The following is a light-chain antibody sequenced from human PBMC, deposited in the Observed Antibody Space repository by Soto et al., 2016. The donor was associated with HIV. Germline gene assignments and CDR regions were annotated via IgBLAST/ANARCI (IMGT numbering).Light chain of an antibody. CDR3: QVWDSSSDQSYV. V-gene: IGLV3-21*03. Sequence: SYELTQSTLSVSGPRKDGQDYLVGGKNIGTKSVHWYQRKPGQAPVMVVYDNNDRPSGIPERISGSNSGNTATLIISRVEAGDEADYFCQVWDSSSDQSYVFGAGTKVTVL. CDR2: DNN. J-gene: IGLJ1*01. CDR1: NIGTKS.